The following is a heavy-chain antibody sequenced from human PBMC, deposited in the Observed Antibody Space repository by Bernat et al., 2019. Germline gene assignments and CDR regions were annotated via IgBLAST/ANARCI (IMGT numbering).Heavy chain of an antibody. D-gene: IGHD4-23*01. CDR1: GGSISSYY. Sequence: QVQLQESGPGLVKPSETLSLTCTVSGGSISSYYWSWIRQPPGKGLEWIGYIYYSGSTNYNPSLKSRVTISVDTSKNQFSLKLSSVTAADTAVYYCAKTVGYYYYMDVWGKGTTVTVSS. V-gene: IGHV4-59*01. CDR3: AKTVGYYYYMDV. J-gene: IGHJ6*03. CDR2: IYYSGST.